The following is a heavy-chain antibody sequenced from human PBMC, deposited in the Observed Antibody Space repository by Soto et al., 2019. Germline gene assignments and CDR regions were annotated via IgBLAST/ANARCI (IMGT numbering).Heavy chain of an antibody. CDR2: IWYDGSNK. CDR1: GFTFNTYG. J-gene: IGHJ6*02. V-gene: IGHV3-33*08. CDR3: ARGDCTGAYCYSWPFNYGVDV. D-gene: IGHD2-15*01. Sequence: QVQLVESGGGVVQPGGSLRLSCTTSGFTFNTYGMYWVRQAPGKGLEWVASIWYDGSNKYYGDSVKGRFTISRDNSKNTLYRQMTSLRAEDTALYYCARGDCTGAYCYSWPFNYGVDVWGQGTTVTVSS.